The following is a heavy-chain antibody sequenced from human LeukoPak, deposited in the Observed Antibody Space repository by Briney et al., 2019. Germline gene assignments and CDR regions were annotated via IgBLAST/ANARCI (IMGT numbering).Heavy chain of an antibody. CDR1: GFTFTNYD. D-gene: IGHD3-10*01. CDR3: ARDLSPVVRASPMGY. CDR2: ITYDGYYK. V-gene: IGHV3-30*03. Sequence: AGTSLRLSCAASGFTFTNYDMHWIRQAPGKGLEWVALITYDGYYKYYSDSVKGRFTISSDTSKNTLYLQMNSLRAEDTAVYYCARDLSPVVRASPMGYWGQGTPVTVSS. J-gene: IGHJ4*02.